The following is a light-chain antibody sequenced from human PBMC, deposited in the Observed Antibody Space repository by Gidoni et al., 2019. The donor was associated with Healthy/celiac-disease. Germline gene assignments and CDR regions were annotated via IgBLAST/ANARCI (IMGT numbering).Light chain of an antibody. CDR1: QSVSSN. V-gene: IGKV3-15*01. CDR2: GAS. CDR3: QQYNNWPPLT. J-gene: IGKJ4*01. Sequence: IVMTQSPATLSVSHGERATLSCRASQSVSSNLAWYQQKPGQSPRLLIYGASTSATGIPARFSGSGSGTEFTLTISSLQSEDFAVYYCQQYNNWPPLTFGGGTKVEIK.